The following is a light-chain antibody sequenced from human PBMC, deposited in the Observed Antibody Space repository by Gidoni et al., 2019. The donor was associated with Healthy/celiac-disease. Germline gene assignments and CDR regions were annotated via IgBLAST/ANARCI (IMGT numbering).Light chain of an antibody. CDR3: QQYGSSPET. Sequence: EIVLPQSPGTLSLSPGERATLSCRASQSVSSSYLAWYQQKPGQAPRLLIYGASSRATGIPDRLSGSGSGTDFTLTISRLEPEDFAVYYCQQYGSSPETFGQGTKVEIK. CDR1: QSVSSSY. V-gene: IGKV3-20*01. CDR2: GAS. J-gene: IGKJ1*01.